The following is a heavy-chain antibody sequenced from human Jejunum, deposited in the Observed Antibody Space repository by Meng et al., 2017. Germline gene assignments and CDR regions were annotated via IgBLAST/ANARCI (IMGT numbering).Heavy chain of an antibody. J-gene: IGHJ4*02. V-gene: IGHV4-4*07. CDR1: GGFISNYY. CDR2: MYGSGGT. CDR3: ARGSKHSSGYDYLDS. D-gene: IGHD3-22*01. Sequence: SETLSLTCTVSGGFISNYYWGWIRQPVGKGLEWIGRMYGSGGTSYNPSLKSRVTMSVDPSKDQFSLMLTSVTAADTAIYYCARGSKHSSGYDYLDSWGQGTLVTVSS.